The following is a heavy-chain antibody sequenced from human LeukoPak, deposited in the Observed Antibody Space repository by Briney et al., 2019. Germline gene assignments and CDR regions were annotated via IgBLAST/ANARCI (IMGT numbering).Heavy chain of an antibody. J-gene: IGHJ5*02. CDR3: AGSYDFWSGYYRGFDP. Sequence: ASVKVSCKASGYTFTSYDINWVRQATGQGLEWMGWMNPNSGNTGYAQKFQGRVTMTRNTSISTAYMELSSLRPEDTAVYYCAGSYDFWSGYYRGFDPWGQGTLVTVSS. V-gene: IGHV1-8*01. CDR1: GYTFTSYD. CDR2: MNPNSGNT. D-gene: IGHD3-3*01.